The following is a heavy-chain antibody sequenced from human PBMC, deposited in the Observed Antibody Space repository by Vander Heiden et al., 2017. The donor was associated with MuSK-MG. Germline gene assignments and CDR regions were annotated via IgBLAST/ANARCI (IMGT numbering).Heavy chain of an antibody. CDR2: INPSGGST. V-gene: IGHV1-46*01. Sequence: QVQLVQSGAEGKKPGASVKVACKASGYTFTSYYMHWVRQAPGQGLEWMGIINPSGGSTSYAQKFQGRVTMTRDTSTSTVYMELSSLRSEDTAVYYCASSIVAAGPGGDYWGQGTLVTVSS. J-gene: IGHJ4*02. CDR3: ASSIVAAGPGGDY. D-gene: IGHD6-13*01. CDR1: GYTFTSYY.